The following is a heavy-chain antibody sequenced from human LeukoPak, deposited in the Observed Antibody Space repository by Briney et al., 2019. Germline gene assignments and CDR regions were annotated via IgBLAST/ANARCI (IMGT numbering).Heavy chain of an antibody. CDR1: GGSFSGYY. D-gene: IGHD3-3*01. V-gene: IGHV4-59*01. CDR3: ARGHEVYDFWSGYSYSSSSAGAFDI. J-gene: IGHJ3*02. CDR2: IYYSGST. Sequence: SETLSLTCAVYGGSFSGYYWSWIRQPPGKGLEWIGYIYYSGSTNYNPSLKSRVTISVDTSKNQFSLKLSSVTAADTAVYYCARGHEVYDFWSGYSYSSSSAGAFDIWGQGTMVTVSS.